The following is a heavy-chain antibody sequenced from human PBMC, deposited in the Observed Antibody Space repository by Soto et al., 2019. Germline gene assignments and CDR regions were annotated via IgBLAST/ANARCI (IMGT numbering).Heavy chain of an antibody. D-gene: IGHD1-1*01. CDR1: VGSFSGYY. Sequence: SEALSLTCAVYVGSFSGYYCSWLRQPPGKGLEWIGEINHSGSTNYNPSLKSRVTISVDTSKNQFSLKVTSVTAADTAVCYCATANWSHHYFDPWGQGTLVTVSS. CDR3: ATANWSHHYFDP. V-gene: IGHV4-34*01. J-gene: IGHJ5*02. CDR2: INHSGST.